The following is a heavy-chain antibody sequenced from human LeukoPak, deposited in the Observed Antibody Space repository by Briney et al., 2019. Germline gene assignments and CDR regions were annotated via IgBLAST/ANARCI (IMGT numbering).Heavy chain of an antibody. CDR2: ISKSGTTI. CDR3: AREKSTTPTAQFDY. Sequence: PGGSLRLSCAVSGFTFTNYNMNWIRQAPGEGLEWVSYISKSGTTIYYADSVKGRFTISRDNAKNSLYLQMNSLRAEDTAVYYCAREKSTTPTAQFDYLGQGTLVRVSS. J-gene: IGHJ4*02. CDR1: GFTFTNYN. V-gene: IGHV3-11*01. D-gene: IGHD1-1*01.